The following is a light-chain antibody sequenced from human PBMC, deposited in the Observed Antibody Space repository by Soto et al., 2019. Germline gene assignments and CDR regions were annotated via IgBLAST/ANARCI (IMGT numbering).Light chain of an antibody. J-gene: IGKJ2*01. Sequence: ESGLTQSPGTLSLSPGERATLSCRASQSVDNSYFVWYQHKPGQAPRLLIYAISSRATGIPDRFSGSGSGTDFTLTSSSLEPEDVAVYYCQQYSALPLTCGQGTKLEI. V-gene: IGKV3-20*01. CDR2: AIS. CDR3: QQYSALPLT. CDR1: QSVDNSY.